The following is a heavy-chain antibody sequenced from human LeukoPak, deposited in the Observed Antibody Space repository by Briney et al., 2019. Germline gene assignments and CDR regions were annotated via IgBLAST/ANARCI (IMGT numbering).Heavy chain of an antibody. CDR3: ARVVRGYYDSSGYPGY. V-gene: IGHV3-30-3*01. CDR2: ISYDGSNK. Sequence: GGSLRLSCAASGFTFSSYAMHWVRQAPGKGLEWVAVISYDGSNKYYADSVEGRFTISRDNSKNTLYLQMNSLRAEDTAVYYCARVVRGYYDSSGYPGYWGQGTLVTVSS. D-gene: IGHD3-22*01. CDR1: GFTFSSYA. J-gene: IGHJ4*02.